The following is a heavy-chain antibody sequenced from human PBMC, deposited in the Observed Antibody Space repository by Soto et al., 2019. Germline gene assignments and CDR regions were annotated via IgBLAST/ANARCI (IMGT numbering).Heavy chain of an antibody. CDR2: VSGTSGNT. Sequence: EEQLLESGGGSVQSGGSLRLSCEASGFTFKSYALIWFRQAPGKGLEWVSAVSGTSGNTYYADSVRGRFTISRDNSKDKVYLQMNNLRAEDTAIYYCAQSVVVVRGVYYMDFWGKGTTVTVSS. J-gene: IGHJ6*03. D-gene: IGHD2-15*01. CDR3: AQSVVVVRGVYYMDF. CDR1: GFTFKSYA. V-gene: IGHV3-23*01.